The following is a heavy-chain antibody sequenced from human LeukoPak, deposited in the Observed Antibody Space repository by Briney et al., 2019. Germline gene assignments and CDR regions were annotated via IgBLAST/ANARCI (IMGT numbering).Heavy chain of an antibody. CDR2: IIPIFGTA. Sequence: SVKVSCKASGGTFSSYAISWVRQAPGQGLEWMGGIIPIFGTANYVQKFQGRVTITTDESTSTAYMELSSLRSEDTAVYYCARQTLEYYYDSSGYRFDYWGQGTLVTVSS. CDR3: ARQTLEYYYDSSGYRFDY. D-gene: IGHD3-22*01. V-gene: IGHV1-69*05. CDR1: GGTFSSYA. J-gene: IGHJ4*02.